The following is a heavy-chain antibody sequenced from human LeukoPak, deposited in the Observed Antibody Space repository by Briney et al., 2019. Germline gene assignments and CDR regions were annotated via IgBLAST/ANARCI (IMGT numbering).Heavy chain of an antibody. CDR1: GFTFSSYA. V-gene: IGHV3-23*01. CDR2: ISGSSGST. Sequence: GGSLRLSCAASGFTFSSYAMSWVRQAPGKGLEWVSTISGSSGSTYYADSVKGRFTISRDNSKNTPYLQMNSLRAEDTAVYYCANLNYYDSINFDYWGQGTLVTVSS. D-gene: IGHD3-22*01. CDR3: ANLNYYDSINFDY. J-gene: IGHJ4*02.